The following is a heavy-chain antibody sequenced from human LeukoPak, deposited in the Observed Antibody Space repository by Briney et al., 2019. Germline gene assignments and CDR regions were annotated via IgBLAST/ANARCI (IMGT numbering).Heavy chain of an antibody. Sequence: GGSLRLSCAAPGFTLSAYPLNWVRQAPGKGLEWVSSIKGSDNYIYNADSVAGRFTVSTDDAQNSIYLQMNSLRVEDTAIYYCARSRGMSMNDKNLLYWGQGSLVTVSS. V-gene: IGHV3-21*06. CDR2: IKGSDNYI. CDR3: ARSRGMSMNDKNLLY. J-gene: IGHJ4*02. CDR1: GFTLSAYP. D-gene: IGHD3-10*01.